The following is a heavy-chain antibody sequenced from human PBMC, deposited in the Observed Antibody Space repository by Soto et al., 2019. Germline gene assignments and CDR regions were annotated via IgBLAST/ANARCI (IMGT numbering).Heavy chain of an antibody. J-gene: IGHJ4*02. V-gene: IGHV3-53*01. Sequence: WGSLRLSCAASGFSVNNNYITLVRQAPGRRPEWVAVIYTRGTTHYADFATGRFTFSRDNSKNTLYLQMDSLRPEDTAVYYCAKLWGYYFESWGPGTLVTVSS. CDR2: IYTRGTT. CDR1: GFSVNNNY. D-gene: IGHD2-21*01. CDR3: AKLWGYYFES.